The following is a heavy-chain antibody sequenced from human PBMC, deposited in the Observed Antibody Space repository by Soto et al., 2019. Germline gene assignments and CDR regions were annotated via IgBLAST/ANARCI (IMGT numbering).Heavy chain of an antibody. CDR2: LDAEDGET. Sequence: ASVKVSCKVSGYSISDLSIHWVRQAPGKGLEWMGGLDAEDGETIYAQKLQGRGTMTEDTSTDTAYMELSSLTSEDTAMYYCATLPRTIERTPAAIWSFDSWGQGTFVTV. J-gene: IGHJ4*02. CDR1: GYSISDLS. D-gene: IGHD2-2*01. CDR3: ATLPRTIERTPAAIWSFDS. V-gene: IGHV1-24*01.